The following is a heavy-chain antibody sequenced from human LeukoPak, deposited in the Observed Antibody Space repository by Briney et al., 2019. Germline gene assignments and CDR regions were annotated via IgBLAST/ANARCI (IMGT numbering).Heavy chain of an antibody. CDR1: GLTFGSYT. D-gene: IGHD3-10*01. V-gene: IGHV3-23*01. Sequence: GGSLRLSCAASGLTFGSYTMSWVRQAPGKGLEWVSGITATGSRTYYADSVKGRFTISRDSSKNTLYLQLNSLGVDDTAVYYCAKEVVWFGELRGWGQGTLVTVSS. CDR2: ITATGSRT. J-gene: IGHJ4*02. CDR3: AKEVVWFGELRG.